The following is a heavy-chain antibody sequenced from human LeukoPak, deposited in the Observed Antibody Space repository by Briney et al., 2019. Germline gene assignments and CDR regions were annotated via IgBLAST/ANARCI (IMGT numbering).Heavy chain of an antibody. CDR1: GFTFSSYA. D-gene: IGHD3-22*01. Sequence: GGSLRLSCAASGFTFSSYAMHWVRQAPGKGLEWVAVISYDGSNKYYADSVKGRFTISRDNSKNTLYLQMNSLRAEDTAVYYCAKEYYYDSSGYYYTYYYYMDVWGKGTTVTVSS. CDR3: AKEYYYDSSGYYYTYYYYMDV. CDR2: ISYDGSNK. V-gene: IGHV3-30*04. J-gene: IGHJ6*03.